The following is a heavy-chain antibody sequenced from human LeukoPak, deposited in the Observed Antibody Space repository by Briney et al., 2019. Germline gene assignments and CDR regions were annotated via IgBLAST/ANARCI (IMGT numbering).Heavy chain of an antibody. CDR1: GGSISSSSYY. Sequence: SETLSLTCTVSGGSISSSSYYWGWIRQPPGKGLEWNGSSYYSGSTYYNPSLPIRVTISVGTSKTQFSLKLPAVTAPDTAVFYCATPPITLVRVVHAPFAYWGQGTLVTVSS. J-gene: IGHJ4*02. CDR3: ATPPITLVRVVHAPFAY. V-gene: IGHV4-39*01. D-gene: IGHD3-10*01. CDR2: SYYSGST.